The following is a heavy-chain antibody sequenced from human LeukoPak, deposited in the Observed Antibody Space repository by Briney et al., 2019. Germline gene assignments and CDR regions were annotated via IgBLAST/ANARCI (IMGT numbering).Heavy chain of an antibody. D-gene: IGHD3-22*01. CDR1: GGSISGRRYY. CDR2: IHYDGAT. V-gene: IGHV4-39*01. Sequence: SETLSLTCSVSGGSISGRRYYWGWIRQPPGRGLEWIGSIHYDGATYYNPSLKSRVTMSVDTSKNQFSLKLSSVTAADTAVYYCARLNYYDSSGYQPRDAFDIWGQGTMVTVSS. CDR3: ARLNYYDSSGYQPRDAFDI. J-gene: IGHJ3*02.